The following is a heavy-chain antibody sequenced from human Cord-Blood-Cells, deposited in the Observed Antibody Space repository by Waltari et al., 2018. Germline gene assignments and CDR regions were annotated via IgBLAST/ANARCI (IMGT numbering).Heavy chain of an antibody. CDR1: GGSFSGYY. J-gene: IGHJ4*02. Sequence: QVQLQQWGAGLLKPSETLSLTCAVYGGSFSGYYWSWIRQPPGKGLEWIGEINHSGSTNYNPSLKSRVTISVDTSKNQFSLKLSSVTAADTAVYYCARGRSGYYCPDYWGQGTLVTVSS. CDR3: ARGRSGYYCPDY. D-gene: IGHD3-22*01. V-gene: IGHV4-34*01. CDR2: INHSGST.